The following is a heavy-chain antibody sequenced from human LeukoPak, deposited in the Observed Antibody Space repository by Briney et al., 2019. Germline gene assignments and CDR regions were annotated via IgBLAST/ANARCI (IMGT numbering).Heavy chain of an antibody. CDR2: IYYSGST. J-gene: IGHJ4*02. CDR1: GGSFSGYY. CDR3: ARVNYYGSGSYSHSFDY. V-gene: IGHV4-59*01. D-gene: IGHD3-10*01. Sequence: SETLSLTCAVYGGSFSGYYWSWIRQPPGKGLEWIGYIYYSGSTNYNPSLKSRVTISVDTSKNQFSLKLSSVTAADTAVYYCARVNYYGSGSYSHSFDYWGQGTLVTVSS.